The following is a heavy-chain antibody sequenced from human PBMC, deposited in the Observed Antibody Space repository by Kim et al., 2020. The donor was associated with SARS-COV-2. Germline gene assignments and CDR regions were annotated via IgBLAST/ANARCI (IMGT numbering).Heavy chain of an antibody. CDR3: ARLSAAGPAYDAFDI. CDR1: GYTFTGYY. Sequence: ASVKVSCKASGYTFTGYYMHWVRQAPGQGLEWMGWINPNSGGTNYAQKFQGRVTMTRDTSISTAYMELSRLRSDDTAVYYCARLSAAGPAYDAFDIWGQGTMVTVSS. J-gene: IGHJ3*02. V-gene: IGHV1-2*02. D-gene: IGHD6-13*01. CDR2: INPNSGGT.